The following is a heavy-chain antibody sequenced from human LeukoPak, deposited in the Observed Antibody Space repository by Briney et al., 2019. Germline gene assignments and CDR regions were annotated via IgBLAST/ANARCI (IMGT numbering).Heavy chain of an antibody. CDR1: GYIFTDYY. Sequence: GASVKVSCKASGYIFTDYYMHWVRQAPGQELGWMGRINPNSGGTNYAQKFQGRVTMTRDTSISTAYTELSSLRSEDTATYYCARGAVTTAVHWHFSLWGRGTLVTVSS. J-gene: IGHJ2*01. CDR3: ARGAVTTAVHWHFSL. D-gene: IGHD4-17*01. V-gene: IGHV1/OR15-1*01. CDR2: INPNSGGT.